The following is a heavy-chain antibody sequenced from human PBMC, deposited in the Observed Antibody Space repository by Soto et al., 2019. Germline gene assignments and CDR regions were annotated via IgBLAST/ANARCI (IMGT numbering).Heavy chain of an antibody. J-gene: IGHJ6*02. CDR2: ISYDGSNK. V-gene: IGHV3-30*18. CDR3: AKDIALVRGVIIDIDV. D-gene: IGHD3-10*01. CDR1: GFTFSNYG. Sequence: PGGSLRLSCAASGFTFSNYGIHWVRQAPGKGLEWVAVISYDGSNKYYADSVKGRFTISRDNSKNTLYLQMNSLRAEDTAVYYCAKDIALVRGVIIDIDVWGQGTTVTVSS.